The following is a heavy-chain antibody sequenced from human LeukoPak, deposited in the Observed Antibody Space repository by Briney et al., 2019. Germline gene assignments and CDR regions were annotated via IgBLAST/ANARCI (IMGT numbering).Heavy chain of an antibody. J-gene: IGHJ6*04. Sequence: SGPTLVEPTQTLTLTCTFSGFSLSSSGVGVNWIRQPPGQALEWLALIYWDDDKRYSPSLSSRLTITKDTSKNQVVLTMTNMDPVDTATYYCAHSAMVREMDYGMDVWGKGTTVTVSS. D-gene: IGHD3-10*01. CDR3: AHSAMVREMDYGMDV. CDR1: GFSLSSSGVG. CDR2: IYWDDDK. V-gene: IGHV2-5*02.